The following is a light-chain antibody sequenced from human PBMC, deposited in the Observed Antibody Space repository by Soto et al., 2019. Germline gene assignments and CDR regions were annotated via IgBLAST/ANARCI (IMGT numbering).Light chain of an antibody. V-gene: IGKV3-20*01. CDR3: QKFGSYRLL. CDR1: QSVSSSY. Sequence: EIVLTQSPGTLSLSPGERATLSCRASQSVSSSYLAWYQQKPGQAPRLLIYGASSRAAGIPDRFSGSGSGKDSTLTIGGLEPEDGAVYYGQKFGSYRLLFGGG. CDR2: GAS. J-gene: IGKJ4*01.